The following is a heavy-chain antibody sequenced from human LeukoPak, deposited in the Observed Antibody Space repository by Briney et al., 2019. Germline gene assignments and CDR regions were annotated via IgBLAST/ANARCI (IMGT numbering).Heavy chain of an antibody. D-gene: IGHD6-19*01. J-gene: IGHJ3*02. CDR1: GGSIISGGYY. V-gene: IGHV4-31*03. CDR2: IYYSGST. Sequence: PSETLSLTCTVSGGSIISGGYYWSWIRQHPGKGLEWIGYIYYSGSTYYSPSLKSRDIISVDTSKKQFSLKPSSLTAADTAVYYCARAPPVIAVAGSAFDIWGQGTVVTVSS. CDR3: ARAPPVIAVAGSAFDI.